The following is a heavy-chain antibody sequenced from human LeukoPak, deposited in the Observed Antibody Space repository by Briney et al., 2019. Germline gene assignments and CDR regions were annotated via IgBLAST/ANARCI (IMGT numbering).Heavy chain of an antibody. D-gene: IGHD3-3*01. J-gene: IGHJ4*02. CDR3: AAWDYDFWSGYTN. CDR2: INHSGST. CDR1: GGSFSGYY. V-gene: IGHV4-34*01. Sequence: SETLSLTCAVYGGSFSGYYWSWIRQPPGKGLEWIGEINHSGSTNYNPSLKSRVTISVDTSKNQFSLKLSSVTAADTAVYYCAAWDYDFWSGYTNWGQGTLVTVSS.